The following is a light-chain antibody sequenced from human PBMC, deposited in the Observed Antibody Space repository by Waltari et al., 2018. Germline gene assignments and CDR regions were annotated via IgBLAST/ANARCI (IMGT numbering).Light chain of an antibody. Sequence: EIVLTQSPATLSLSPGDRATLSCRASQNIINFLAWYQQKPGQAPRLLIFDASKRATGIPARVSGSGSGTDFTLTISSLEPEDFAVYDCHQRRNWPGTFGQGTKVEIK. CDR1: QNIINF. CDR3: HQRRNWPGT. J-gene: IGKJ1*01. CDR2: DAS. V-gene: IGKV3-11*01.